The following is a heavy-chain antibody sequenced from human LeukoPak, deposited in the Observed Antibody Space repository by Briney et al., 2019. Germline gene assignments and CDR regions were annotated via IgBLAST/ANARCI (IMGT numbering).Heavy chain of an antibody. CDR2: INHSGST. Sequence: PSETLSLTCAVYGGSFSGYYWSWIRQPPGKGLEWIGEINHSGSTNCNPSLKSRVTISVDTSKNQFSLKLSSVTAADTAVYYCAREYVGGYYYYYYMDVWGKGTTVTVSS. CDR3: AREYVGGYYYYYYMDV. V-gene: IGHV4-34*01. D-gene: IGHD2-15*01. CDR1: GGSFSGYY. J-gene: IGHJ6*03.